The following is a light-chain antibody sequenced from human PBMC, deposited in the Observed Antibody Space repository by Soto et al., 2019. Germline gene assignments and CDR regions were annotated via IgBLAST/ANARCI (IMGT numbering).Light chain of an antibody. CDR3: QQYNTYSWT. Sequence: IQMTQSPSTLSASLGDRVTITCRASQSIGSWLAWYQQISGRAPNLLIYDASSLQSGVPSRFSGSGSGTEFTLTISSLQPDDFATYYCQQYNTYSWTFGQGTKVDIK. J-gene: IGKJ1*01. V-gene: IGKV1-5*01. CDR1: QSIGSW. CDR2: DAS.